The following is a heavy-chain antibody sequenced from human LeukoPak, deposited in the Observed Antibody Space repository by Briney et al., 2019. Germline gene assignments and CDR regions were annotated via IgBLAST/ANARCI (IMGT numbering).Heavy chain of an antibody. D-gene: IGHD3-10*01. Sequence: SETLSLTCTVSGGSISSYYWSWIRQPAGKGLEWIGRIYTSGSTNYNPSLRSRVTISVDTSKNQFSLKLSSVTAADTAVYYCARNHVRGYYMDVWGKGTTVTISS. CDR3: ARNHVRGYYMDV. V-gene: IGHV4-4*07. CDR1: GGSISSYY. CDR2: IYTSGST. J-gene: IGHJ6*03.